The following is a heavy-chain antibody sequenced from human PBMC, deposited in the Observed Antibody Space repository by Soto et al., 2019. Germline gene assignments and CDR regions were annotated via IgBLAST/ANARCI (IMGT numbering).Heavy chain of an antibody. CDR3: AKDPTWIQLWFWDY. CDR1: GFTFSSYA. V-gene: IGHV3-23*01. D-gene: IGHD5-18*01. Sequence: EVQLLESGGGLVQPGGSLRLSCAASGFTFSSYAMSWVLQAPGKGLEWVSAISGHGGSTYYADSLKGRFTISRHNTKNTLYLQMNSLRAGETAVYYCAKDPTWIQLWFWDYWGQGTLVTGSS. J-gene: IGHJ4*02. CDR2: ISGHGGST.